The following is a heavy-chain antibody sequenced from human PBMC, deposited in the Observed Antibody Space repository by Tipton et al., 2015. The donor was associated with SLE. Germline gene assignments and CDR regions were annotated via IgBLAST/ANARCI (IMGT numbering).Heavy chain of an antibody. V-gene: IGHV4-59*01. Sequence: TLSLTCTVSGGSISSYYWSWIRQPPGKGLEWIGYIYYSGSTNYNPSLKSRVTISVDTSKNQFSLKLGSVTAADTAVYYCAMNAYYYGMDVWGQGTTVTVSS. J-gene: IGHJ6*02. CDR2: IYYSGST. D-gene: IGHD2-8*01. CDR1: GGSISSYY. CDR3: AMNAYYYGMDV.